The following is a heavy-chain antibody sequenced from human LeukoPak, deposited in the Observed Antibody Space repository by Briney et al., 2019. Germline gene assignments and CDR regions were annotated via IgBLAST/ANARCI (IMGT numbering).Heavy chain of an antibody. V-gene: IGHV3-33*01. CDR1: GFTFSSYG. Sequence: PGRSLRLSCAASGFTFSSYGMHWVRQAPGKGLEWVAVIWYDGSNKYYADSVKGRFTISRDNSKNTLYLQMNSLRAEDTAVYYCASDKRSGWYLFDYWGQGTLVTVSS. CDR3: ASDKRSGWYLFDY. CDR2: IWYDGSNK. J-gene: IGHJ4*02. D-gene: IGHD6-19*01.